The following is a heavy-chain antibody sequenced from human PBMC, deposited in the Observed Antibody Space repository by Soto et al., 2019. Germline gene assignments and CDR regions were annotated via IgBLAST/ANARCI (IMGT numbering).Heavy chain of an antibody. D-gene: IGHD6-19*01. Sequence: ASVKVSCKASGYTFTSYGISWVRQAPGQGLEWMGWISAYNGNTNYAQKLQGRVTMTTDTSTSTAYMELRSLRSDDTAVYYCARDRIGGREWLVTGWFDPWGQGTRVTVSS. J-gene: IGHJ5*02. V-gene: IGHV1-18*04. CDR2: ISAYNGNT. CDR3: ARDRIGGREWLVTGWFDP. CDR1: GYTFTSYG.